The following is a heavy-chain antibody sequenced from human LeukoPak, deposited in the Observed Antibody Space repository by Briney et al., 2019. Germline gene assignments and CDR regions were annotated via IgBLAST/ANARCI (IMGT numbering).Heavy chain of an antibody. V-gene: IGHV3-7*03. Sequence: GGSLRLSCAASGFTFSSYWMSWVRQAPGKGLDWVANIKQDGSEKYYVDSVKGRFTISRDNAKNSLYLQMNSLRAEDTAVYYCARDRGYCSSTSCLPYYYYGMDVWGKGTTVTVSS. CDR1: GFTFSSYW. D-gene: IGHD2-2*01. CDR3: ARDRGYCSSTSCLPYYYYGMDV. CDR2: IKQDGSEK. J-gene: IGHJ6*04.